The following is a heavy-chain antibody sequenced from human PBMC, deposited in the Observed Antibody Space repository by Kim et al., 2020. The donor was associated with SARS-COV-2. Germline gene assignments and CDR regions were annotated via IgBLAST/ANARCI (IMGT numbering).Heavy chain of an antibody. CDR1: GFTFSDYY. Sequence: GGSLRLSCAASGFTFSDYYMSWIRQAPGKGLEWVSYISSSGSTIYYADSVKGRFTISRDNAKNSLYLQMNSLRAEDTAVYYCARDTGPSIYTMIVIPGLFDLWGRGTLVTVSS. J-gene: IGHJ2*01. CDR2: ISSSGSTI. CDR3: ARDTGPSIYTMIVIPGLFDL. V-gene: IGHV3-11*01. D-gene: IGHD3-22*01.